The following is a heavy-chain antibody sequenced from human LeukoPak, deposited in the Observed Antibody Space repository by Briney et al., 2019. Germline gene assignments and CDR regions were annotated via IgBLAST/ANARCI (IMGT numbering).Heavy chain of an antibody. Sequence: SETLSLTCTVSGVSLRSNLYYWSWIRQPPGKGLEWIGYIYHSGTTYYNLSLRSRVAMSIDRSNNHFSLNLSSVTAADTAVYYCAVEVRESVSLINGDCWGQGTLVTVSS. V-gene: IGHV4-30-2*01. CDR2: IYHSGTT. CDR3: AVEVRESVSLINGDC. CDR1: GVSLRSNLYY. D-gene: IGHD3-10*01. J-gene: IGHJ4*02.